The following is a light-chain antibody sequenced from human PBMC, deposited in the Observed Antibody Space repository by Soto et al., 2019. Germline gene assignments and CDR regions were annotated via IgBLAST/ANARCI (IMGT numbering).Light chain of an antibody. CDR2: RAD. V-gene: IGLV1-47*01. CDR1: SSNIGSNY. J-gene: IGLJ2*01. Sequence: QSVLTQPPSASGTPGQTVTISCSGRSSNIGSNYVYWYQQLPGTAPRLLMYRADQRPSGVPDRFSGSKSGTSASLAISGLRSEDEADSYCAAWDDIVSGLVFGGGTKVTVL. CDR3: AAWDDIVSGLV.